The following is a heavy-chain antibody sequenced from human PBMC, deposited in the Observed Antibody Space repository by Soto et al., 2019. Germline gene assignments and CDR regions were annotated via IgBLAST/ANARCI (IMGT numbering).Heavy chain of an antibody. CDR1: GGSISSGGYS. D-gene: IGHD3-16*02. Sequence: SETLSLTCAVSGGSISSGGYSWSWIRQPPGKGLEWIGYIHHSGSTYYNPSLKSRVTISVDRSKNQFSLKLSSVTAADTAVYYCARDTSGHDYVWGSYPEYNWFDPWGQGTLVTSP. CDR3: ARDTSGHDYVWGSYPEYNWFDP. CDR2: IHHSGST. J-gene: IGHJ5*02. V-gene: IGHV4-30-2*01.